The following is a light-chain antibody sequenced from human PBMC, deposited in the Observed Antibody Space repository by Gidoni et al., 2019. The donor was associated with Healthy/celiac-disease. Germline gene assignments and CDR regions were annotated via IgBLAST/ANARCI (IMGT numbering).Light chain of an antibody. CDR1: QDISNY. V-gene: IGKV1-33*01. CDR2: DAS. J-gene: IGKJ3*01. Sequence: DIQMTQSPSSLSASVGDRVTITCQASQDISNYLNWYQQKTGKAPKLLIYDASNLETGVPSRFSGSGSGTDFTFTISSLQPEDIATYYCKQYDLTFGPGTKVEIK. CDR3: KQYDLT.